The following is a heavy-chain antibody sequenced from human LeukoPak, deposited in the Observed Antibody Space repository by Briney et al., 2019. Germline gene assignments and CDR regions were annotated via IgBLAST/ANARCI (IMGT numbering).Heavy chain of an antibody. D-gene: IGHD1-26*01. CDR3: AKDVGKWESLHFFDY. CDR2: ISGSGAST. V-gene: IGHV3-23*01. Sequence: GGSLRLSCLTSGFTLSTNAMSWVRQAPGKGLEWISGISGSGASTYYADSVKGRFTISRDDSRNTLYPQMNSLRGDDTAVYYCAKDVGKWESLHFFDYWGQGTLVTVSS. J-gene: IGHJ4*02. CDR1: GFTLSTNA.